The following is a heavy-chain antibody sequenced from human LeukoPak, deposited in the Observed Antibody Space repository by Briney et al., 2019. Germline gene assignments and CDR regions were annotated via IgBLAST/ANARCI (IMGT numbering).Heavy chain of an antibody. V-gene: IGHV3-30*02. CDR1: GFTFSSYG. D-gene: IGHD6-13*01. J-gene: IGHJ3*02. CDR2: IRYDGSNK. Sequence: GGSLRLSCAASGFTFSSYGMHWVRQAPGKGLEWVAFIRYDGSNKYYADSEKGRFTISRDNSKNTLYLQMNSLRAEDTAVYYCAKDATGYSSIGDAFDIWGQGTMVTVSS. CDR3: AKDATGYSSIGDAFDI.